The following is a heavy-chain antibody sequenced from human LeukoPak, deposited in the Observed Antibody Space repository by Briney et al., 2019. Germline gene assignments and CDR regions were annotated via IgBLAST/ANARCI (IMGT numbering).Heavy chain of an antibody. CDR1: GGSISSYY. Sequence: PSETLSLTCTVSGGSISSYYWSWIRQPPGKGLEWIGSMHYSGSTYYNPSLKSRVTISVDTSKNQLSLKVSSVTAADTAVYYCARRGTNWGRFDYWGRGTLVTVSS. CDR3: ARRGTNWGRFDY. D-gene: IGHD7-27*01. CDR2: MHYSGST. J-gene: IGHJ4*02. V-gene: IGHV4-59*05.